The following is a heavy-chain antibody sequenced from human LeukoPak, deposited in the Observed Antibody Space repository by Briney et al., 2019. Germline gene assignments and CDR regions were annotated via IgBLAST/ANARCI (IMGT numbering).Heavy chain of an antibody. CDR3: ATDILTGYGAGLYRAFDF. D-gene: IGHD3-9*01. CDR2: INTNTGNP. J-gene: IGHJ3*01. Sequence: GASVKVSCKASGYTFTNYAMNWVRQAPGQGLEWMGWINTNTGNPTYVQGFTGRFVFSLDTSVSTAYLQISSLKAEDTAVYYCATDILTGYGAGLYRAFDFWGQGTMVTVSS. CDR1: GYTFTNYA. V-gene: IGHV7-4-1*02.